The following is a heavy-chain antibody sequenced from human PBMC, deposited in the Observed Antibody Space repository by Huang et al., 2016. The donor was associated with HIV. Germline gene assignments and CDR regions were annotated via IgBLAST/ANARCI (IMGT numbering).Heavy chain of an antibody. D-gene: IGHD6-19*01. J-gene: IGHJ4*02. CDR2: IKQDGSEK. CDR3: ARGGTYSGWWQDY. CDR1: GFTFRSYW. Sequence: EVQLVESGGGLVQPGGSLRLSCVASGFTFRSYWMSWVRQAPGKGLEWVANIKQDGSEKDYVDSVKGRFTISRENTKNSLYLQMNSLRAKDTAVYYCARGGTYSGWWQDYWGQGTLVTVSS. V-gene: IGHV3-7*01.